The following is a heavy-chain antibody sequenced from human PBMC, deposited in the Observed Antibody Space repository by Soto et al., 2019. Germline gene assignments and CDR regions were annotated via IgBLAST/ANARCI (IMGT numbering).Heavy chain of an antibody. D-gene: IGHD2-15*01. CDR2: IYYSGST. CDR3: ARVDCSGGSCYPYW. Sequence: KASETLSLTCTVSGCSISSYYWSWIRQPPGKGLEWIGYIYYSGSTNYNPSLKSRVTISVDTSKNQFSLKLSSVTAADTAVYYCARVDCSGGSCYPYWWGQGTLVTVSS. J-gene: IGHJ4*02. V-gene: IGHV4-59*01. CDR1: GCSISSYY.